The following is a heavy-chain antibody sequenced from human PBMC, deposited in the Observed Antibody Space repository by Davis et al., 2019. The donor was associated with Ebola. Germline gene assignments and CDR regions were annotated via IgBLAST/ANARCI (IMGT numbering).Heavy chain of an antibody. D-gene: IGHD1-26*01. V-gene: IGHV1-2*02. CDR1: GYTFTGYY. CDR2: INPNSGGT. Sequence: ASVKVSCKASGYTFTGYYMHWVRQAPGQGLEWMGWINPNSGGTNYAQKFQGRVTMTRDTSISTAYMELSRLRSDDTAVYYCARDRYRWELPDYWGQGTLVTVSS. J-gene: IGHJ4*02. CDR3: ARDRYRWELPDY.